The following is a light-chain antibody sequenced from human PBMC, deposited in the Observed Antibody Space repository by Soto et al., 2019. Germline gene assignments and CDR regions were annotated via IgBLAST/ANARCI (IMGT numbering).Light chain of an antibody. CDR3: SSYASSSPV. CDR2: DVS. V-gene: IGLV2-14*01. CDR1: SSDIGAYNY. Sequence: QSALTQPASVSGSPGQSITISCAGTSSDIGAYNYVSWYQQHPGKAPKVMIYDVSNRPSGVSNRFSGSKSGNTASLTISGLQAEDEADYYCSSYASSSPVFGGGTKLTVL. J-gene: IGLJ3*02.